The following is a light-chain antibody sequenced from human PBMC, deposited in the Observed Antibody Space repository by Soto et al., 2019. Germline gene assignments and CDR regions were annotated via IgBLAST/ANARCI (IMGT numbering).Light chain of an antibody. CDR2: WAS. CDR3: KQYYDAPRT. CDR1: QTVFFSTNNKNY. V-gene: IGKV4-1*01. Sequence: DIVMTQSPDSLAVSLGERATIKCESSQTVFFSTNNKNYLAWYQQRPGQPPKLLISWASIRESGVPDRFSGSGSGTHFTLTIESLQAEDVAIYYCKQYYDAPRTFGQGTKVDIK. J-gene: IGKJ1*01.